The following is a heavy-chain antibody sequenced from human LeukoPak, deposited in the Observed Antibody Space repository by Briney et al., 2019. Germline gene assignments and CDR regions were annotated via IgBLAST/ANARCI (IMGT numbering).Heavy chain of an antibody. CDR1: GGTFSSYA. J-gene: IGHJ4*02. V-gene: IGHV1-69*05. D-gene: IGHD3-3*01. CDR3: ASPGVDYDFWSGYSPFDY. Sequence: ASVKVSCKASGGTFSSYAISWVRQAPGQGLEWMGGMVPIFGTANHAQKFQGRVTITTGESTSTAYMELCRLRSEDTAVYYCASPGVDYDFWSGYSPFDYWGQGTLVTVSS. CDR2: MVPIFGTA.